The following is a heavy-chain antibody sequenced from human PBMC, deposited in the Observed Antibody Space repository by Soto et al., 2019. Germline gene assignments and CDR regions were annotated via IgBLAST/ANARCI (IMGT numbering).Heavy chain of an antibody. V-gene: IGHV3-30-3*01. CDR2: ISYDGSNK. CDR1: GFTFSNYA. J-gene: IGHJ3*01. Sequence: QVQLVESGGGVVQPGRSLRLSCAASGFTFSNYAMHWVRQAPGKGLEWVAVISYDGSNKYYADSVKGRFTISRDNSKNTLYLQMSSLRADDTAVYCCASHGAFDVWGQGTMVTVSS. CDR3: ASHGAFDV.